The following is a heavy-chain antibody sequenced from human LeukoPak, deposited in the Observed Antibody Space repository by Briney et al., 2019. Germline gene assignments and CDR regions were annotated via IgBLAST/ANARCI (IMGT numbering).Heavy chain of an antibody. V-gene: IGHV3-23*01. Sequence: GGSLRPSCAASGFTFSSYAMSWVRQAPGKGLEWVSAISGSGGSTYYADSVKGRFTISRDNSKNTLYLQMNSLRAEDTAVYYCAKDLLGYYYDSSGYDYWGQGTLVTVPS. CDR1: GFTFSSYA. D-gene: IGHD3-22*01. J-gene: IGHJ4*02. CDR3: AKDLLGYYYDSSGYDY. CDR2: ISGSGGST.